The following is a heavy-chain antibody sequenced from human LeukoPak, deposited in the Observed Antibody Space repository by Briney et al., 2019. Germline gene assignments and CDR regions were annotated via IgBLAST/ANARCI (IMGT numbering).Heavy chain of an antibody. Sequence: ASQTLSLTCTVSGASISGNYWNWVRQPPERWLEWVGYIKDRESTNYNPSLKSRVTISVDTSKNQFSLKLNSVPAADTAVYYCARDPLSTNVFDVWGKGRMVSVSS. CDR3: ARDPLSTNVFDV. D-gene: IGHD1/OR15-1a*01. CDR2: IKDREST. J-gene: IGHJ3*01. V-gene: IGHV4-59*01. CDR1: GASISGNY.